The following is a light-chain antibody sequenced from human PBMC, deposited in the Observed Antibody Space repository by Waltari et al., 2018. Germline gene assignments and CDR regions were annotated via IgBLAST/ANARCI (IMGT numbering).Light chain of an antibody. Sequence: XSALTQPAXVSGSPGXSITISXTGTSSDVGGYNYVSWYXQHPGKAPKLMIYAVSKRPSGVSXRXSXSKSGNTXXLTISGLXXEDEAXXXXXSYTSSSTLXXFGGXTXXTVL. CDR1: SSDVGGYNY. V-gene: IGLV2-14*01. CDR2: AVS. CDR3: XSYTSSSTLXX. J-gene: IGLJ2*01.